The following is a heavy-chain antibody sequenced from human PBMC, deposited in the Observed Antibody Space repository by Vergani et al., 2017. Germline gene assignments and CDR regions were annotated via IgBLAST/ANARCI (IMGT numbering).Heavy chain of an antibody. J-gene: IGHJ5*02. CDR1: GFTFDNYA. Sequence: EVHLLESGGGLIQPGGSLRISCAASGFTFDNYAMTWVRQAPGKGLQWVSGISGSGSSKFYEDSLKGRVTISRDNSKNTLFLEINSLRTEDTATYFCAKGLGITLTVVGGGFDSWGPG. V-gene: IGHV3-23*01. CDR2: ISGSGSSK. D-gene: IGHD7-27*01. CDR3: AKGLGITLTVVGGGFDS.